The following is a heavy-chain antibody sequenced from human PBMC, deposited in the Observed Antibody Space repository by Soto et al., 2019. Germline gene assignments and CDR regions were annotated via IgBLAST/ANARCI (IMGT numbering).Heavy chain of an antibody. D-gene: IGHD3-3*01. CDR3: ARERFYDFRFINDY. V-gene: IGHV3-7*01. CDR2: IKQDGSEK. J-gene: IGHJ4*02. Sequence: VGSLRLSCAASGFTFSSYWMSWVRQAPGKGLEWVANIKQDGSEKYYVDSVKGRFTISRDNAKNSLYLQMNSLRAEDTAVYYCARERFYDFRFINDYWGQGTLVTVSS. CDR1: GFTFSSYW.